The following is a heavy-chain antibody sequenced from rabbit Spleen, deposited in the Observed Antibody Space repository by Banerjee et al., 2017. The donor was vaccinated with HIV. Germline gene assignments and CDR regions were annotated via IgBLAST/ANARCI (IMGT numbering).Heavy chain of an antibody. V-gene: IGHV1S40*01. CDR3: ARDVDTIYFRFSL. CDR1: GFDLSSYYY. Sequence: QSLEESGGDLVKPGASLTLTCTASGFDLSSYYYMCWVRQAPGKGLEWIACIYGIGGSTYYASWAKGRFTISETSSTTVTLQMTSLTAADTATYFCARDVDTIYFRFSLWGPGTLVTVS. J-gene: IGHJ4*01. CDR2: IYGIGGST. D-gene: IGHD1-1*01.